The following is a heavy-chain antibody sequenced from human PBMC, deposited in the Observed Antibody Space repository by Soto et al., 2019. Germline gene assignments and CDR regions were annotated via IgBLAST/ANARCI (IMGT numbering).Heavy chain of an antibody. CDR1: GYTLTELS. D-gene: IGHD6-13*01. J-gene: IGHJ5*02. CDR2: FDPEDGET. CDR3: ATVFEYSSSNWFDP. V-gene: IGHV1-24*01. Sequence: ASVKVSCKVSGYTLTELSMHWVRQAPGKGLEWMGGFDPEDGETIYAQKFQGRVTMTEDTSTDTAYMELSSLRSEDTAVYYCATVFEYSSSNWFDPWGQGTLVTVYS.